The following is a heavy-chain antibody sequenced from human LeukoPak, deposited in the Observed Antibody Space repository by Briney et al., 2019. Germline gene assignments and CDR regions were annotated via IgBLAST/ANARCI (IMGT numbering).Heavy chain of an antibody. J-gene: IGHJ4*02. CDR2: IKSKTDGETT. Sequence: GGSLRLSCAASGFTFSNAWMSWVRQAPGEGLEWVGRIKSKTDGETTDYAAPVKGRFTISRDDSKNTLYLQMNSLKTEDTAVYYCARGGPTGALDDWGQGTLLTVSS. CDR3: ARGGPTGALDD. CDR1: GFTFSNAW. V-gene: IGHV3-15*01. D-gene: IGHD7-27*01.